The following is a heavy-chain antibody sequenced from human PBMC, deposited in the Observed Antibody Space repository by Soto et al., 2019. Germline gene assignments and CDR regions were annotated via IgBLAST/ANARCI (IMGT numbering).Heavy chain of an antibody. CDR1: GYTFTNFG. D-gene: IGHD3-16*01. V-gene: IGHV1-18*01. J-gene: IGHJ4*02. CDR3: ARGGTPIDY. Sequence: QVQLVQSGAEVKKPGASVKVSCKASGYTFTNFGISWVRQAPGQGLEWMGWISAYNGNTNYAQNFQGRVTMTTDTSTSTGYMALRSLRSDDTAVYYGARGGTPIDYWGQGTLVTVSS. CDR2: ISAYNGNT.